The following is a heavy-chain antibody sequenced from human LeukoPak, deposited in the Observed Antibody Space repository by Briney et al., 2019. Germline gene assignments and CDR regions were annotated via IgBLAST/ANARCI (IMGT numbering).Heavy chain of an antibody. CDR2: IYCSGST. Sequence: PSETLSLTCTVSGGSISSYYWSWIRQPPGKGLEWIGYIYCSGSTNYNPSLKSRVTISVDTSKNQFSLKLSSVTAADTAVYYCARTGPTIFGVVGFDYWGQGTLVTVSS. CDR1: GGSISSYY. V-gene: IGHV4-59*01. J-gene: IGHJ4*02. CDR3: ARTGPTIFGVVGFDY. D-gene: IGHD3-3*01.